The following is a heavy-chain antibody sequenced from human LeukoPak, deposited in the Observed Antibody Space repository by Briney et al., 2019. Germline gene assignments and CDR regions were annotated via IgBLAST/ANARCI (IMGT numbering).Heavy chain of an antibody. CDR3: ARQNTDSSGYTTYDY. CDR2: INHSGST. V-gene: IGHV4-34*01. Sequence: SETLSLTCAVYGGSFSGYYWSWIRQPPGKGLEWIGEINHSGSTNYNPSLKSRVTISVDTSKNQFSLRLSSVTAADTAVYYCARQNTDSSGYTTYDYWGQGTLVTVSS. D-gene: IGHD3-22*01. CDR1: GGSFSGYY. J-gene: IGHJ4*02.